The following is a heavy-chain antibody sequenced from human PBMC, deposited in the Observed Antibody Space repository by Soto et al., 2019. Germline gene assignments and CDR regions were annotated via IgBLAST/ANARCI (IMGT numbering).Heavy chain of an antibody. J-gene: IGHJ5*02. CDR2: IYHSGST. CDR3: ARHPSSSSGWFDP. V-gene: IGHV4-38-2*01. CDR1: GYSISSGYY. D-gene: IGHD6-6*01. Sequence: SETLSLTCAVSGYSISSGYYWGCIRQPPGKGLEWIGSIYHSGSTYYNPSLKSRVTISVDTSKNQFSLKLSSVTAADTAVYYCARHPSSSSGWFDPWGQGTLVTVSS.